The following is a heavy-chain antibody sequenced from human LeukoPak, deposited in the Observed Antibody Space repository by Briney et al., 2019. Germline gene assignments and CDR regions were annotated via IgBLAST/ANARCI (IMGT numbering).Heavy chain of an antibody. V-gene: IGHV4-39*07. D-gene: IGHD1-26*01. CDR1: GGSISSSNFY. J-gene: IGHJ3*02. Sequence: SETLSLTYTVSGGSISSSNFYWGWIRQPPGKGLERIGSIYYSGSTYYNPSLKSRVTISVDTSKNQFSLKLSSVTAADTAVYYCARDMSELGAFDIWGQGTMVTVSS. CDR2: IYYSGST. CDR3: ARDMSELGAFDI.